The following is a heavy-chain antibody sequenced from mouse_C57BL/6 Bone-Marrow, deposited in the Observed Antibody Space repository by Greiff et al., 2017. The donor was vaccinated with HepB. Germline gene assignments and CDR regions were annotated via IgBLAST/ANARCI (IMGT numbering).Heavy chain of an antibody. V-gene: IGHV1-55*01. CDR1: GYTFTSYW. D-gene: IGHD1-1*01. CDR3: AMVVARDYFDY. J-gene: IGHJ2*01. CDR2: IYPGSGST. Sequence: QVQLKESGAELVKPGASVKMSCKASGYTFTSYWITWVKQRPGQGLEWIGDIYPGSGSTNYNEKFKSKATLTVDTSSSTAYMQLSSLTSEDSAVYYCAMVVARDYFDYWGQGTTLTVSS.